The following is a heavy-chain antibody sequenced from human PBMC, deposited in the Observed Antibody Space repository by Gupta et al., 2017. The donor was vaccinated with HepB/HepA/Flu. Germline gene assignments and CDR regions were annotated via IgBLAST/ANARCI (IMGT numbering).Heavy chain of an antibody. CDR2: INHSGST. V-gene: IGHV4-34*01. J-gene: IGHJ6*02. CDR3: ARNDFWSGYSRNYYYYYGMDV. Sequence: QVQLQQWGAGPLKPSETLSLTCAVYGGSFSGSYWSWIRQPPGKGLEWIGEINHSGSTNYNPSLKSRVTISVDTSKNQFSLKLSSVTAADTAVYYCARNDFWSGYSRNYYYYYGMDVWGQGTTVTVSS. CDR1: GGSFSGSY. D-gene: IGHD3-3*01.